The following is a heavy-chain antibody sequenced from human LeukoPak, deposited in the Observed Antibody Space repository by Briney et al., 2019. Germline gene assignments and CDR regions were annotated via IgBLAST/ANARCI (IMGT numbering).Heavy chain of an antibody. CDR1: GGTFSSYV. V-gene: IGHV1-69*05. CDR3: ARVDRNYFYMDV. J-gene: IGHJ6*03. Sequence: ASVKVSCKAPGGTFSSYVITWVRQAPGQGLEWVGGIIPLFNTPNYAQKFQGRVTITTDESTHTSYMELNSLRSADTAVYYCARVDRNYFYMDVWGKGTTVTVSS. CDR2: IIPLFNTP.